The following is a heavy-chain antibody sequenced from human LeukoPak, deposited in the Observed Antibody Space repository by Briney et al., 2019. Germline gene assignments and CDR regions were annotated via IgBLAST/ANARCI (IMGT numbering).Heavy chain of an antibody. Sequence: PSETLSLTCSVSGGSISSTASYWGWIRQPPGKGLEWIGSIYYSGITYYNPSLKSRVTISLDTPRNHFSLKLSSVTAEETAIYYCTRRRGDGDYRPDYWGQGTLVTVSS. V-gene: IGHV4-39*02. CDR1: GGSISSTASY. D-gene: IGHD4-17*01. J-gene: IGHJ4*02. CDR3: TRRRGDGDYRPDY. CDR2: IYYSGIT.